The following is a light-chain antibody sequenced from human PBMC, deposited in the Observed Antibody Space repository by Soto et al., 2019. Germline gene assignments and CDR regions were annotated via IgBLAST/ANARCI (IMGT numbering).Light chain of an antibody. J-gene: IGKJ5*01. CDR1: QNIGKK. CDR3: QQYRMSPNT. CDR2: GAS. V-gene: IGKV3-20*01. Sequence: IVMTQSPGTLSVSPGERATLSCRASQNIGKKVGWYQQKPGQAPRLLIYGASTRATGIPDRFSGSGSGTDFSLTIRGLKPEDFAVYYCQQYRMSPNTFGQGTRLEIK.